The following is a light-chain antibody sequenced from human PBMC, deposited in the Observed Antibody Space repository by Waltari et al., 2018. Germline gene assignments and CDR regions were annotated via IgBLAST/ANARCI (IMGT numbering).Light chain of an antibody. V-gene: IGKV3-20*01. CDR1: QSFGRTY. J-gene: IGKJ1*01. CDR3: QQDGTSPWT. CDR2: DTS. Sequence: DIVLTQSPGTLSLSPGERATLSCRASQSFGRTYLAWYQQKPGQAPRLLIYDTSSRGTGIPDRFSGSGSGTDCTLTISRLEPEDFAVYYCQQDGTSPWTFGQGTKVEIK.